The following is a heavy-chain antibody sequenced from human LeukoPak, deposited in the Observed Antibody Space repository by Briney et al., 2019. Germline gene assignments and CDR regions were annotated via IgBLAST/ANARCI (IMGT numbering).Heavy chain of an antibody. CDR3: ARADFIDAGPYLIGP. Sequence: ASVRVSCKTSGYSFTDYYIHWVRQAPGQGLEWMGWINTKSGRTSSARKFQGRVTMTRDPSIATVYMDMAWLTSDDTAIYFCARADFIDAGPYLIGPWGQGTLVTVSS. CDR1: GYSFTDYY. CDR2: INTKSGRT. J-gene: IGHJ5*02. D-gene: IGHD3-3*01. V-gene: IGHV1-2*02.